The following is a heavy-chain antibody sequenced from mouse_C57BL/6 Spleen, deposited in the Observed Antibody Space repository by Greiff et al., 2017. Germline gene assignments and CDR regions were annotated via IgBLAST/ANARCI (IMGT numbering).Heavy chain of an antibody. J-gene: IGHJ3*01. CDR1: GYTFTSYW. CDR2: IHPSDSDT. V-gene: IGHV1-74*01. D-gene: IGHD2-4*01. Sequence: VQLQQPGAELVKPGASVKVSCKASGYTFTSYWMHWVKQRPGQGLEWIGRIHPSDSDTNYNQKFKGKATLTVDKSSSTAYMQLRSLTSADSAVYYCAISCYDYDGVFAYWGQGTLVTVSA. CDR3: AISCYDYDGVFAY.